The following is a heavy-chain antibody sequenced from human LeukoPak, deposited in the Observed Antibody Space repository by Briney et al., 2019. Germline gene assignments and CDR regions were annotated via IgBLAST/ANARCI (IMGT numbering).Heavy chain of an antibody. J-gene: IGHJ5*02. CDR1: GGSISSSSYY. CDR2: SYYSGST. D-gene: IGHD2-15*01. V-gene: IGHV4-39*01. CDR3: ARREVVAVNNWFDP. Sequence: SETLSLTCTVSGGSISSSSYYWGWIRHPPRNGLEWIGSSYYSGSTYNNPPLKARATISVDTSKNQFSLKLSSVTDADTDVYYCARREVVAVNNWFDPWGQGTLVTVSS.